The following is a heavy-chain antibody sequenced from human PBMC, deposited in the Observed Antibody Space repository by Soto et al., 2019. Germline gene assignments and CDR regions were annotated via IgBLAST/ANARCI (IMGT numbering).Heavy chain of an antibody. Sequence: QVQLVQSGAEVKKPGASVKVSCKASGYTFTSYDINWVRQATGQGPEWMGWMNPNSGNTGYAQKIQGRVIMTRSTSISTAYMELSSLRSDDTAVYYCARAPREWGFDDWGPGTLVTVSS. D-gene: IGHD3-3*01. J-gene: IGHJ4*02. CDR3: ARAPREWGFDD. CDR1: GYTFTSYD. V-gene: IGHV1-8*01. CDR2: MNPNSGNT.